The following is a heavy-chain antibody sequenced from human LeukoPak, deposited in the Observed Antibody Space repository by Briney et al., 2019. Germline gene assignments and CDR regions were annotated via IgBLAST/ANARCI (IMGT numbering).Heavy chain of an antibody. Sequence: GGSLRLSCAASGFTFSSYAMHWVRQAPGKGLEWVAVISYEGSNKYYADSVKGRFTISRDNSKNTLYLQMNSLRAEDTAVYYCARTPVTVYGMDVWGKGTTVTVSS. CDR3: ARTPVTVYGMDV. CDR2: ISYEGSNK. V-gene: IGHV3-30*04. D-gene: IGHD4-17*01. CDR1: GFTFSSYA. J-gene: IGHJ6*04.